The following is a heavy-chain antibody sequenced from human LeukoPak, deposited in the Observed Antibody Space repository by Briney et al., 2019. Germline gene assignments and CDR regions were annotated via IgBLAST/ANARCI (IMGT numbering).Heavy chain of an antibody. V-gene: IGHV4-59*02. Sequence: PSETLSLTCTVSGGSVEGHYWSWIRQPPGKGLEWIAYISDTGSTNYNPSLQSRVTISVDTSRNQFSLKLISMTAADTAVYYCARERGGMGPGANPLDSWGQGTLVTVSS. CDR3: ARERGGMGPGANPLDS. CDR1: GGSVEGHY. CDR2: ISDTGST. J-gene: IGHJ4*02. D-gene: IGHD4/OR15-4a*01.